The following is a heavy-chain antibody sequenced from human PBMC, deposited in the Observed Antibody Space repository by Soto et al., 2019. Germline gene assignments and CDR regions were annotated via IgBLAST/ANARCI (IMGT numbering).Heavy chain of an antibody. CDR3: ARDQNDFWSGDAFDI. D-gene: IGHD3-3*01. J-gene: IGHJ3*02. V-gene: IGHV3-33*01. CDR1: GFTFSSYG. CDR2: IWYDGSNK. Sequence: GGSLRLSCAASGFTFSSYGMHWVRQAPGKGLEWVAVIWYDGSNKYYADSVKGRFTISRDNSKNTLYLQMNSLRAEDTAVYYCARDQNDFWSGDAFDIWGQGTMVTVSS.